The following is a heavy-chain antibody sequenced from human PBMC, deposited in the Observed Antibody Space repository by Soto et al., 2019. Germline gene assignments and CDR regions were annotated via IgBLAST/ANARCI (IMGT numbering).Heavy chain of an antibody. Sequence: VQLLESGGGLVQPGGSLRLSCAASGFTFNNYAMTWVRQAPGKGLERVSAISGGGDTTSNADSVKGRFTVSRDGSKYTLYLQMSSLRAEDTALYYCAKGRGGSGSLTPRVDFWGQGTLVTVSS. D-gene: IGHD3-10*01. J-gene: IGHJ4*02. V-gene: IGHV3-23*01. CDR2: ISGGGDTT. CDR1: GFTFNNYA. CDR3: AKGRGGSGSLTPRVDF.